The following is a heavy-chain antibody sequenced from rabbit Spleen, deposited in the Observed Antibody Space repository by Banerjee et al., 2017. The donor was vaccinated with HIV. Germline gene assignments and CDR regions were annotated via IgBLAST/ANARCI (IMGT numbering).Heavy chain of an antibody. J-gene: IGHJ6*01. CDR3: ARDTRSSFSSYGMDL. CDR1: GVSFSGDSY. D-gene: IGHD1-1*01. V-gene: IGHV1S40*01. CDR2: IDTGSSGFT. Sequence: QSLEESGGDLAKPGASLTLTCIASGVSFSGDSYMCWARQAPGKGLEWIACIDTGSSGFTYFASWAKGRFTISKTSSTTVTLQMTSLTAADTAAYFCARDTRSSFSSYGMDLWGRGTLVTVS.